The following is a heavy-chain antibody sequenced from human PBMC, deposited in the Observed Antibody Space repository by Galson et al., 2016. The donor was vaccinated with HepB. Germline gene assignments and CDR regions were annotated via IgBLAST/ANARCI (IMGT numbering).Heavy chain of an antibody. CDR1: GFTFSDFG. CDR2: ISYDGSHK. J-gene: IGHJ4*02. V-gene: IGHV3-30*03. Sequence: SLRLSCAASGFTFSDFGMHWVRQAPGKGLEWLAVISYDGSHKYYADSVEGRFTISRDSSKNTLFLQMNSLRAEDTAVYYCATPRDSSGSYFPPRDWGQGTLVTVSS. D-gene: IGHD1-26*01. CDR3: ATPRDSSGSYFPPRD.